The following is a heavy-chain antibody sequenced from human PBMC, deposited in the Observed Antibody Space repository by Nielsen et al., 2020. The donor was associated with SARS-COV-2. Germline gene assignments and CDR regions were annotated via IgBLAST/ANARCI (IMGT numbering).Heavy chain of an antibody. J-gene: IGHJ4*02. V-gene: IGHV3-33*08. Sequence: GESLKISCAASGFTFSSYGMHWVRQAPGKGLEWVAVIWYDGSNKYYADSVKGRFTISRDNSKNTLYLQMNSLRAEDTAVYYCASFRSSSWEGGVDYWGQGTLVTVSS. CDR3: ASFRSSSWEGGVDY. CDR1: GFTFSSYG. D-gene: IGHD6-13*01. CDR2: IWYDGSNK.